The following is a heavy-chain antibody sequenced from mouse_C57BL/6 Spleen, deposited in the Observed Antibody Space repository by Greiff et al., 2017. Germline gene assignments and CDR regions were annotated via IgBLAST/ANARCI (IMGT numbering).Heavy chain of an antibody. CDR1: GYTFTSYG. J-gene: IGHJ4*01. V-gene: IGHV1-81*01. Sequence: QVQLQQSGAELARPGASVKLSCKASGYTFTSYGISWVKQRTGQGLEWIGEIYPRSGNTYYNEKFKGKATLTADKSSSTAYMELRSLTSADSAVYFCARGDYSNLYAMDYWGQGTSVTVSS. D-gene: IGHD2-5*01. CDR3: ARGDYSNLYAMDY. CDR2: IYPRSGNT.